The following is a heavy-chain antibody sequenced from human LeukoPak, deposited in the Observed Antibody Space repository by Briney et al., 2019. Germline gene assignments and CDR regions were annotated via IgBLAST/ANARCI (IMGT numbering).Heavy chain of an antibody. Sequence: EGSLRLSCAASGFTFSSYSMNWVRQAPGKGLEWVSYISSSSSTIYYADSVKGRFTISRDNAKNSLYLQMNSLRAEDTAVYYCARQLRGPQYNDYYYYMDVWGKGTTVTVSS. J-gene: IGHJ6*03. CDR2: ISSSSSTI. D-gene: IGHD3-10*01. CDR3: ARQLRGPQYNDYYYYMDV. V-gene: IGHV3-48*04. CDR1: GFTFSSYS.